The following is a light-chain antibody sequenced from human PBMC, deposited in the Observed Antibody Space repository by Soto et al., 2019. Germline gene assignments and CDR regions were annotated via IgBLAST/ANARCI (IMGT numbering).Light chain of an antibody. Sequence: DIQMTQSPSSLSASVGDRVTITCRASQSISSYLNWYQQKPGKAPKLLIYSASTLQSGVPSRFSGGFSGTEFTLTISSLQPEDFATYYCQQLYRYPITFGQGTKVDIK. V-gene: IGKV1-9*01. J-gene: IGKJ1*01. CDR2: SAS. CDR1: QSISSY. CDR3: QQLYRYPIT.